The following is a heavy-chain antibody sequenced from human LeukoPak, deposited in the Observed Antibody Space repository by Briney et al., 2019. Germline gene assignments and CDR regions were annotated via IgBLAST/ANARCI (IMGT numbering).Heavy chain of an antibody. Sequence: GGSLRLSCVASGFTFSSYSMSWVRQAPGKGLEWVSYIDTSSSTIYYADSVKGRFTVSRDNAKNSLYLQMNSLRAEDTAVYYCAREDIVVVVAATPTGDGMDVWGQGTTVTVSS. J-gene: IGHJ6*02. CDR1: GFTFSSYS. CDR2: IDTSSSTI. D-gene: IGHD2-15*01. V-gene: IGHV3-48*04. CDR3: AREDIVVVVAATPTGDGMDV.